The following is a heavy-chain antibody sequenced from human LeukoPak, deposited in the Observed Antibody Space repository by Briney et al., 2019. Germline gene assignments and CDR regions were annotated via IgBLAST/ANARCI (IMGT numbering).Heavy chain of an antibody. J-gene: IGHJ4*02. CDR3: AKGVVGATAQIDF. V-gene: IGHV3-23*01. Sequence: PGGSLRLSCAASGFTFNNYAMSWVRQAPGKGLEWVSAISGSGGSTYYADSVKGRFTISRDNAKNSLYLQMNGLRTEDTALYYCAKGVVGATAQIDFWGQGTLVTVSS. CDR2: ISGSGGST. D-gene: IGHD1-26*01. CDR1: GFTFNNYA.